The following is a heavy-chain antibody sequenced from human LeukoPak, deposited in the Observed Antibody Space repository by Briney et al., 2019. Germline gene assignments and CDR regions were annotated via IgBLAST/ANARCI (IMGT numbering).Heavy chain of an antibody. CDR2: INHSGST. CDR1: GGSISSYY. D-gene: IGHD1-26*01. J-gene: IGHJ3*01. Sequence: SETLSLTCTVSGGSISSYYWSWIRQPPGKGLEWIGEINHSGSTNYNPSLKSRVTISVDTSKNQFSLKLSSVTAADTAVYYCARVGAGCFDFWGQGTMVTVSS. V-gene: IGHV4-34*01. CDR3: ARVGAGCFDF.